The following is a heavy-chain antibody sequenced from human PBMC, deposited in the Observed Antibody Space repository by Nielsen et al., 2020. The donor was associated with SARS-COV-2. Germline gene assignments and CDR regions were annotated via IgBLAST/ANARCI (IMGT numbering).Heavy chain of an antibody. D-gene: IGHD3-10*01. CDR3: ARVNGYYYGSGSAFDI. CDR1: GFTFSSYW. V-gene: IGHV3-7*01. J-gene: IGHJ3*02. CDR2: IKQDGSEK. Sequence: GESLKISCAASGFTFSSYWMSWVRQAPGKGLEWVANIKQDGSEKYYVDSVKGRFTISRDNAKNSLYLQMNSLRAEDTAVYYCARVNGYYYGSGSAFDIWGQGTMVTVSS.